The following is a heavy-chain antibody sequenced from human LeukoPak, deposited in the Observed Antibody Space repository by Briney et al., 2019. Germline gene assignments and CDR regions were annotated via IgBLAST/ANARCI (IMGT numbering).Heavy chain of an antibody. Sequence: ASVKVSCKASGYTFTGYYMHWVRQAPGQGLEWMGWINPNSGGTNYAQKFQGRVTMTRDTSISTAYMELSRLRSDDTAVYYCARSMVRGVLDAFDIWGQGTMGNGSS. D-gene: IGHD3-10*01. CDR3: ARSMVRGVLDAFDI. V-gene: IGHV1-2*02. CDR1: GYTFTGYY. J-gene: IGHJ3*02. CDR2: INPNSGGT.